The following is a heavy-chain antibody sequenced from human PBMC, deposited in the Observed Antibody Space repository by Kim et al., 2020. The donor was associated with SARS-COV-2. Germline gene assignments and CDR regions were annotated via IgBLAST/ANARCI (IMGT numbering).Heavy chain of an antibody. V-gene: IGHV4-34*01. D-gene: IGHD2-15*01. Sequence: SETLSLTCAVYGGSFSGYYWSWIRQPPGKGLEWIGEINHSGSTNYNPSLKSRVTISVDTSKNQFSLKLSSVTAADTAVYYCARGGWGYCSGGSCYSLNPLKNWGQGTLVTVSS. CDR1: GGSFSGYY. J-gene: IGHJ4*02. CDR3: ARGGWGYCSGGSCYSLNPLKN. CDR2: INHSGST.